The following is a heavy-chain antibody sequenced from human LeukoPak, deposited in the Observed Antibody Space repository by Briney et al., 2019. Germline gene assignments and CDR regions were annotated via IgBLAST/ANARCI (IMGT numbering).Heavy chain of an antibody. V-gene: IGHV3-15*01. D-gene: IGHD5-24*01. Sequence: PGGSLRLSCAASGFTFSNAWMSWVRQAPGKGLEWVGRIKSKTDGGTTDYAAPVKGRFTISRDDSKNTLYLQMNSLKTEDTAVYYCARTDGYNYGGAFDIWGQGTMVTVSS. CDR2: IKSKTDGGTT. J-gene: IGHJ3*02. CDR1: GFTFSNAW. CDR3: ARTDGYNYGGAFDI.